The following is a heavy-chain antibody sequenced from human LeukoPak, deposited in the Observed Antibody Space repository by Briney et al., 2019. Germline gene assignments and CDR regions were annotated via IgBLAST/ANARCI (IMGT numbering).Heavy chain of an antibody. Sequence: GGSLRLSCAASGFTFSSYSMNWVRQAPGKGLEGVSYISSSSSTIYYADSVKGRFTISRDNAKNSLYLQMNSLRAEDTAVYYCAGSGSYSLGYWGQGTLVTVFS. CDR1: GFTFSSYS. V-gene: IGHV3-48*04. D-gene: IGHD1-26*01. J-gene: IGHJ4*02. CDR3: AGSGSYSLGY. CDR2: ISSSSSTI.